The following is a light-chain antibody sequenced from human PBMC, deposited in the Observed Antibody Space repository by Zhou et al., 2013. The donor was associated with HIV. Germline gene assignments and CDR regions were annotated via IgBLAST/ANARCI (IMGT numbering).Light chain of an antibody. V-gene: IGKV1-39*01. Sequence: DIQMTQSPSSLSASVGDRVTITCRASENIRRYLNWYQQKPGKAPRVLIYAASSLESGVPSRFSGSGSGTDFTLTIDSLQPEDFGTYYCQQSYTSPQALTFGGGTKVEMK. CDR1: ENIRRY. CDR3: QQSYTSPQALT. CDR2: AAS. J-gene: IGKJ4*01.